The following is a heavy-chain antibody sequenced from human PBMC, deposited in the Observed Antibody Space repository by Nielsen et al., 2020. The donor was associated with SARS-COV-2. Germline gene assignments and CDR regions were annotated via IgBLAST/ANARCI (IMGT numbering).Heavy chain of an antibody. CDR2: ISGSGGST. CDR3: ARDRSYYDFSAGGMDV. Sequence: GESLKISCAASGFTFSSYAMSWVRQAPGKGLEWVSAISGSGGSTYYADSVKGRFTISRGNSKNTLYLQMNSLRAEDTAVYYCARDRSYYDFSAGGMDVWGKGTTVTVSS. CDR1: GFTFSSYA. J-gene: IGHJ6*04. V-gene: IGHV3-23*01. D-gene: IGHD3-3*01.